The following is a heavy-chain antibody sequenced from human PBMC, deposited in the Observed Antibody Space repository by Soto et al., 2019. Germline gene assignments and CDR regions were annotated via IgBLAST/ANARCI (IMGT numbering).Heavy chain of an antibody. CDR1: GGSISSYY. CDR2: IYYSGST. J-gene: IGHJ4*02. V-gene: IGHV4-59*01. D-gene: IGHD5-18*01. Sequence: SETLSLTCTVSGGSISSYYWSWIRQPPGKGLEWIGYIYYSGSTNYNPSLKSRVTISVDTSKNQFSLKLSSVTAADTAVYYCARVRWAFRAMGAHELDYWGQGTLVTVSS. CDR3: ARVRWAFRAMGAHELDY.